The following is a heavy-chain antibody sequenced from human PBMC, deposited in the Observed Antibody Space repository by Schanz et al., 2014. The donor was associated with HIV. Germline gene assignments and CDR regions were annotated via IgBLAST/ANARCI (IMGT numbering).Heavy chain of an antibody. CDR2: VNEASDYR. Sequence: VQLVESGGGVVQPGRSLRLSCAASGFTFSSYSMSWVRQAPGKGLEWVSSVNEASDYRYYADSVKGRFTISRDTAQNSLFLQMDSLRAEDTAVYYCARDCHGGVYYGDYVCYWGQGTLVTVSS. CDR3: ARDCHGGVYYGDYVCY. D-gene: IGHD4-17*01. V-gene: IGHV3-21*01. CDR1: GFTFSSYS. J-gene: IGHJ4*02.